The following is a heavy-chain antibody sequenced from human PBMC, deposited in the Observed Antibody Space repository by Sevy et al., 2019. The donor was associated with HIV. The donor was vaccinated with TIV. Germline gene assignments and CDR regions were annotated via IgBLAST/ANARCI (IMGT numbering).Heavy chain of an antibody. V-gene: IGHV3-15*01. J-gene: IGHJ3*02. Sequence: GSLRLSCAASGFTFSNAWMSWVRQAPGKGLEWVGRIKSKTDGGTTDYAAPVKGRFTISRDDSKNTLYLQMNSLKTEDTAVYYCTTDTRDFWSGYYDAFDIWGQGTMVTVSS. CDR1: GFTFSNAW. CDR3: TTDTRDFWSGYYDAFDI. D-gene: IGHD3-3*01. CDR2: IKSKTDGGTT.